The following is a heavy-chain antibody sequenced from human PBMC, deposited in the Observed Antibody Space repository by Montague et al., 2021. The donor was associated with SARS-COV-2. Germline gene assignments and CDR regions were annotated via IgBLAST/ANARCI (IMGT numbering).Heavy chain of an antibody. J-gene: IGHJ5*02. Sequence: TLSLTCTVYIGSFGSGSYNWSWIRQAAGKGLVWNGSKYTSGSTNYNPSLKSRVTISVDTSKNQFYLKLSSVTASDTAVYYCARDVYSSGWNGSHWFDHWGQGPLVTVSS. V-gene: IGHV4-61*02. CDR2: KYTSGST. CDR1: IGSFGSGSYN. D-gene: IGHD6-25*01. CDR3: ARDVYSSGWNGSHWFDH.